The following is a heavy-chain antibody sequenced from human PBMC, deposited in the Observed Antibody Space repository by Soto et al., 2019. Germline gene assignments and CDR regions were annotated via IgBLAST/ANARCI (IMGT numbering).Heavy chain of an antibody. Sequence: EVQLVESGGGLVQPGGSLRLSCEASGFTFSTYWMHWVRQAPGKGLVWVSHINNDGSSTTYADSVKGRFTISRDNAKNTLYLQMVSLRAEDMDVCYCLRDDFGLRIDYWGLGTLVTVSS. CDR3: LRDDFGLRIDY. CDR2: INNDGSST. V-gene: IGHV3-74*01. CDR1: GFTFSTYW. J-gene: IGHJ4*01. D-gene: IGHD3-16*01.